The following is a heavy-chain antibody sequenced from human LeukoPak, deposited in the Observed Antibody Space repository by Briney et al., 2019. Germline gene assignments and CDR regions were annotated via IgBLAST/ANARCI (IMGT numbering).Heavy chain of an antibody. D-gene: IGHD5-18*01. CDR2: CTGTGRTT. V-gene: IGHV3-48*03. CDR3: ATDGDGHGGYALHY. J-gene: IGHJ4*02. Sequence: PGGSLRLSCLASGFTFNSLSMNWVRQVPGKGLEWVSHCTGTGRTTHYSDSVKGRFSIPRDNAKNSLFLQMDSLRVEDTGVYYCATDGDGHGGYALHYWGQGILVAVSS. CDR1: GFTFNSLS.